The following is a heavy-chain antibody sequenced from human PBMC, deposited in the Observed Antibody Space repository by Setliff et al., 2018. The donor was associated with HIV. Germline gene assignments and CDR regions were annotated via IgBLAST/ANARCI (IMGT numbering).Heavy chain of an antibody. CDR1: GFSISSRYY. Sequence: PSETLSLTCDVSGFSISSRYYWGWIRQSPGKGLEWIGNIYHTGSSYYNPSLKSRVTISVDTSKNQFSLRLNSVTAADTAVYYCASDISPDDGYNRLHYFDYWGQGTLVTVSS. V-gene: IGHV4-38-2*01. D-gene: IGHD5-12*01. CDR2: IYHTGSS. CDR3: ASDISPDDGYNRLHYFDY. J-gene: IGHJ4*02.